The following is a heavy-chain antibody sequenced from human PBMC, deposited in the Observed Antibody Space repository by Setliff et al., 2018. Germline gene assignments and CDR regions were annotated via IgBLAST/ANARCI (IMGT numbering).Heavy chain of an antibody. V-gene: IGHV1-18*01. Sequence: ASVKVSCKTSGYLLTSYGLTWVRQAPGQGLDWLGWISPYNGHTNYAQNLQGRVTMTTDTSTNTAYMEMRGLRSDDTAAYFCALSSLSLCSGGNCPPSWGQGTLVTVSS. D-gene: IGHD2-15*01. CDR1: GYLLTSYG. J-gene: IGHJ4*02. CDR2: ISPYNGHT. CDR3: ALSSLSLCSGGNCPPS.